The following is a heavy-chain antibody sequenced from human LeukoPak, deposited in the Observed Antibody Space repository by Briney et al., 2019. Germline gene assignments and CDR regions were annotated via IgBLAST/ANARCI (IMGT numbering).Heavy chain of an antibody. Sequence: SETLSLACAVYGGSFSGYYWSWIRQPPGKGLEWIGEINHSGSTNYNPSLKSRVTISVDTSKNQFSLKLSSVTAADTAVYYCARAADIVVVPAAENPSPNNWFDPWGQGTLVTVSS. CDR1: GGSFSGYY. CDR3: ARAADIVVVPAAENPSPNNWFDP. D-gene: IGHD2-2*01. V-gene: IGHV4-34*01. CDR2: INHSGST. J-gene: IGHJ5*02.